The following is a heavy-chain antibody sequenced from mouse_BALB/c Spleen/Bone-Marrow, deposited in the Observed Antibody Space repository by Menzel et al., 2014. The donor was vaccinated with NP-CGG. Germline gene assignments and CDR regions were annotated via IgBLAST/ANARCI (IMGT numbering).Heavy chain of an antibody. Sequence: QVQLQQSGAELVRPGSSVKISCKASGYAFSSYWMNWVKQRPGQGLEWIGQIYPGDGDTNYNGKFKGKATLTADKSSSKASIQHSSLTSEDAALPFCPRRVYGNYWYFDVSGGGTTGTVSS. D-gene: IGHD2-1*01. CDR1: GYAFSSYW. J-gene: IGHJ1*01. V-gene: IGHV1-80*01. CDR2: IYPGDGDT. CDR3: PRRVYGNYWYFDV.